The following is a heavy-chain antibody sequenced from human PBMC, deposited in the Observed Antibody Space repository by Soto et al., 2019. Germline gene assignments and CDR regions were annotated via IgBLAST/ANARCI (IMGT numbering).Heavy chain of an antibody. D-gene: IGHD2-21*02. CDR3: WRPKGRGYCRSCSYYQSLDV. J-gene: IGHJ6*01. V-gene: IGHV1-69*06. Sequence: QVQLVQSGTEVKKSGSSVKVSCKASGGTSSNFVITWVRQAPGQGLEWLGGILPMFGAVKYAQKFQDRLTINAGRSTQTAAQGLENPRTEDNAVLLWWRPKGRGYCRSCSYYQSLDVWGPGA. CDR1: GGTSSNFV. CDR2: ILPMFGAV.